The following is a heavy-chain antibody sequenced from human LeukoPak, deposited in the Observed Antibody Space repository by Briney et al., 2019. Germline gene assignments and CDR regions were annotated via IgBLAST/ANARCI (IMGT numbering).Heavy chain of an antibody. CDR2: IYYSGST. V-gene: IGHV4-59*01. D-gene: IGHD6-13*01. CDR1: GGSISSYY. J-gene: IGHJ4*02. CDR3: ARDVAAADYYFDY. Sequence: KPSETLSLTCTVSGGSISSYYWSWIRQPPGKRLEWIGYIYYSGSTNYNPSLKSRVTISVDTSKNQFSLKLSSVTAADTAVYNCARDVAAADYYFDYWGQGTLVTVSS.